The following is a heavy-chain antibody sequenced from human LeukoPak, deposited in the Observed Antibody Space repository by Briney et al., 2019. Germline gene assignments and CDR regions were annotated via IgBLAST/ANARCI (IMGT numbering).Heavy chain of an antibody. J-gene: IGHJ4*02. CDR1: GFTFSSYG. Sequence: GGSLRLSCAASGFTFSSYGMSWVRQAPGKGLEWVSAISGSGGRTFYADSVQGRFTISRDNYKNTLNLQMNSLRAEDTAVYYCARVSGSYYDRHFDYWGQGTLVTVSS. D-gene: IGHD3-10*01. V-gene: IGHV3-23*01. CDR2: ISGSGGRT. CDR3: ARVSGSYYDRHFDY.